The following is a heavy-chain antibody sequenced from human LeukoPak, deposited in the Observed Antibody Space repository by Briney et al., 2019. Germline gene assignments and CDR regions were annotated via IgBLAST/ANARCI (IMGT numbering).Heavy chain of an antibody. CDR2: ISGSGGST. CDR3: AGGSGSYPTAY. J-gene: IGHJ4*02. Sequence: GGSLRLSCAASGFTFSSYAMSWVRQAPGKGLECVSSISGSGGSTNYADSVKDRFTISRDNSKNTLYLQMNSLRAEDTAVYYCAGGSGSYPTAYWGQGTLVTVSS. V-gene: IGHV3-23*01. CDR1: GFTFSSYA. D-gene: IGHD3-10*01.